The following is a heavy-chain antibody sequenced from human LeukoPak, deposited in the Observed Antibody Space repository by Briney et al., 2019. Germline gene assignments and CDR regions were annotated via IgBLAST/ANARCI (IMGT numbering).Heavy chain of an antibody. D-gene: IGHD3-22*01. CDR2: INQSGST. CDR1: GGSFSDFY. J-gene: IGHJ4*02. Sequence: SETLTLTCAVSGGSFSDFYWSWIRQSPGRGLEWIGEINQSGSTDYNPSLKSRVIISMDTSKTQFSLNLSSVTAADTAVYYCARDYDSSGYYPFYWGQGTPVTVSS. V-gene: IGHV4-34*01. CDR3: ARDYDSSGYYPFY.